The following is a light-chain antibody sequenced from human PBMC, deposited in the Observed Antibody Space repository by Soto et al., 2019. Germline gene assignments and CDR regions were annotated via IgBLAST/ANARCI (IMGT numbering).Light chain of an antibody. CDR3: QHYGSSLYT. J-gene: IGKJ2*01. CDR2: GAS. V-gene: IGKV3-20*01. Sequence: EIVLTQSPGTLSLSPGERATLSCRASQSVSSSYLAWYQQKPGQAPRLLIYGASSRATGIPDRFSGSGSGTDFTLTISRLEPEDFALYYCQHYGSSLYTFGQGTKLEIK. CDR1: QSVSSSY.